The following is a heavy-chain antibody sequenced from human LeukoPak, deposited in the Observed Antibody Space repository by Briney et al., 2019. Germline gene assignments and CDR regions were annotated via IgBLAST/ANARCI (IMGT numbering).Heavy chain of an antibody. V-gene: IGHV3-15*01. CDR3: TTGPYDYGSGTYYH. CDR1: GCTFSNAW. J-gene: IGHJ4*02. D-gene: IGHD3-10*01. Sequence: GGALRLSCAACGCTFSNAWMSWVRQPPGKELEGVGRIKSKTDGGTTDYAAPVKGRFTISRDESNNTLYVQMNSLKTEDTAVYYCTTGPYDYGSGTYYHWGQGTLVTVSS. CDR2: IKSKTDGGTT.